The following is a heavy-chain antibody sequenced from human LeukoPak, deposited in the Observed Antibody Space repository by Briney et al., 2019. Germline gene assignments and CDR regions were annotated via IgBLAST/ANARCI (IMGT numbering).Heavy chain of an antibody. CDR3: ARGNYDFWSGYPFDY. Sequence: ASVKVSCKASGYTFTGYYMHWVRQAPGQGLEWMGWINPNSGGTNYAQKFQGRVTMTRDTSISTAYMELSGLRSDDTAVYYCARGNYDFWSGYPFDYWGQGTLVTVSS. CDR1: GYTFTGYY. CDR2: INPNSGGT. J-gene: IGHJ4*02. V-gene: IGHV1-2*02. D-gene: IGHD3-3*01.